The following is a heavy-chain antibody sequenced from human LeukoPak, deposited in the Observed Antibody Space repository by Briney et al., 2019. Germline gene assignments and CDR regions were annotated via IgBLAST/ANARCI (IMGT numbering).Heavy chain of an antibody. CDR3: ARGRVSPSTWHSTYYYYFYMDV. D-gene: IGHD4-11*01. V-gene: IGHV4-59*01. Sequence: NPSETLSLTCSVSDDSITIYYWTWIRQPPGHGLEWIGYIDHTGTTNYNPSLNSRVTISRDTSKNHVSLQLSSVTAADTAVYFCARGRVSPSTWHSTYYYYFYMDVWGKGTTVTVSS. J-gene: IGHJ6*03. CDR1: DDSITIYY. CDR2: IDHTGTT.